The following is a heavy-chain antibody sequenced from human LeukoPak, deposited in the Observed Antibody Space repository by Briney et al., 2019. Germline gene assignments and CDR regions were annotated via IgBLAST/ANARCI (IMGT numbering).Heavy chain of an antibody. D-gene: IGHD4-17*01. CDR3: ARASTTVPNLLDN. CDR2: IKSKTDGETT. Sequence: KPGGSLRLSCAASGFIVTNAWMSWVRQGPGKGLEWIGRIKSKTDGETTDYAAPVKGRFTISRDESKNTLYLQMNSLRAEDTAVYFCARASTTVPNLLDNWGQGTLVTVSS. V-gene: IGHV3-15*05. J-gene: IGHJ4*02. CDR1: GFIVTNAW.